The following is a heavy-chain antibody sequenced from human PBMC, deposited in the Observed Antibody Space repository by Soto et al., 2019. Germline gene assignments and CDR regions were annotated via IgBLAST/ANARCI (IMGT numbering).Heavy chain of an antibody. CDR2: IIPVFGKA. Sequence: QLQLVQSGAEVKKPGSSVKVSCKASGGTFSNFAINWVRQAPGQGLEWMGGIIPVFGKAKYAQKFQGRVQFTADESTSTAYMEVNSLTSEDTAVYYCARGSPTTVTTWFDPWGQGTPVTVSS. D-gene: IGHD4-17*01. CDR3: ARGSPTTVTTWFDP. J-gene: IGHJ5*02. V-gene: IGHV1-69*01. CDR1: GGTFSNFA.